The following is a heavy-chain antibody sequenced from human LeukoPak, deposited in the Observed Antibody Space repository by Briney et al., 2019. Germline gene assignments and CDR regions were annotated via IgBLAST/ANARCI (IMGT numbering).Heavy chain of an antibody. J-gene: IGHJ4*02. CDR1: GFTFSSYW. V-gene: IGHV3-74*01. CDR3: ARRSYGGNPDY. CDR2: INSDGSST. Sequence: GGSLRRSCAASGFTFSSYWMHWVRQAPGKGLVWVSRINSDGSSTSYADSVKGRFTISRDNAKNTLYLQMNSLRAEDTAVYYCARRSYGGNPDYWGQGTLVTVSS. D-gene: IGHD4-23*01.